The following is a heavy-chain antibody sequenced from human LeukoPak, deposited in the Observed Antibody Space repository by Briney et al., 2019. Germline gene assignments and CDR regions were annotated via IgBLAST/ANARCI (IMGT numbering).Heavy chain of an antibody. CDR2: INPNSGGT. D-gene: IGHD4-23*01. V-gene: IGHV1-2*02. Sequence: ASVKVSCKASGYTFTGYYMHWVRQAPGQGLEWMGWINPNSGGTNYPQKFQGRVTMTRDTSISTAYMELSRLRSDDTAVYYCARAYYGGTYGYWGQGTLVTVSS. CDR1: GYTFTGYY. CDR3: ARAYYGGTYGY. J-gene: IGHJ4*02.